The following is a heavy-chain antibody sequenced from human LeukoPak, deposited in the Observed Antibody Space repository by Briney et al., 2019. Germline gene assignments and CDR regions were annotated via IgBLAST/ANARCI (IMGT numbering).Heavy chain of an antibody. J-gene: IGHJ5*02. CDR1: GYSFTSYW. CDR2: INPGDSDT. V-gene: IGHV5-51*01. Sequence: GESLKISCKGSGYSFTSYWIGWVRQMPGKGLEWMGIINPGDSDTRYSPSFQGQVTISADKSISTAYLQWSSLKASDTAMYYCARSGDHIVVVPAAIPRWFDPWGQGTLVTVSS. D-gene: IGHD2-2*01. CDR3: ARSGDHIVVVPAAIPRWFDP.